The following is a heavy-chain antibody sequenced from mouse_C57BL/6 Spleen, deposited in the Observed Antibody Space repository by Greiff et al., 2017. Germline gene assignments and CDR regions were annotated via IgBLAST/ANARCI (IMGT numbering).Heavy chain of an antibody. CDR3: AREGFDY. Sequence: VQLQQSGAELVRPGASVKLSCKASGCTFTDYYINWVKQRPGQGLEWIARIYPGSGNTYYNEKFKGKATLTAEKSSSTAYMQLSSLTSEDSAVYFCAREGFDYWGQGTTLTVSS. CDR2: IYPGSGNT. V-gene: IGHV1-76*01. J-gene: IGHJ2*01. CDR1: GCTFTDYY.